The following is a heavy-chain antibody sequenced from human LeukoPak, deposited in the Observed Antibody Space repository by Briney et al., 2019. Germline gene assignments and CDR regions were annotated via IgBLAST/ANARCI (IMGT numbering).Heavy chain of an antibody. J-gene: IGHJ4*02. CDR3: AKTGRYYDSSGYYYFDY. Sequence: GASVKVSCKSSGYTFTSYGISWVRPAPGQGLEWMGLISAYNGNTNYAQKLQGRVTMTTDTSTSTAYMELRSLRSDDTAVYYCAKTGRYYDSSGYYYFDYWGQGTLVTVSS. CDR1: GYTFTSYG. V-gene: IGHV1-18*01. D-gene: IGHD3-22*01. CDR2: ISAYNGNT.